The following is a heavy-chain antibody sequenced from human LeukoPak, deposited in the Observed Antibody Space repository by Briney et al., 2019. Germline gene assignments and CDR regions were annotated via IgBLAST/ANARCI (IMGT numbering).Heavy chain of an antibody. V-gene: IGHV4-39*07. CDR3: ARTVQGYSFGAESYYYYFMDV. Sequence: PSETLSLTCTVSGDSFTSVTDSWAWIRQPPGKGLEWIASGDYSGGTYYNPSLESRVAISADMSKNQISLKLTSVTAADTAVYYCARTVQGYSFGAESYYYYFMDVWGKGATVTVSS. D-gene: IGHD5-18*01. CDR2: GDYSGGT. J-gene: IGHJ6*03. CDR1: GDSFTSVTDS.